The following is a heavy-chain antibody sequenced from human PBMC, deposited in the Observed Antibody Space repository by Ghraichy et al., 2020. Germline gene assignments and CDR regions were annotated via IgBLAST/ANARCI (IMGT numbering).Heavy chain of an antibody. V-gene: IGHV3-23*01. Sequence: GGSLRLSCAASGFTFSSYAMSWVRQAPGKGLERVSAISGSGGSTYYADSVKGRFTISRDNSKNTLYLQMNSLRAEDTAVYYCAKDSRITMIVVVTDFDYWGQGTLVTVSS. CDR1: GFTFSSYA. J-gene: IGHJ4*02. CDR3: AKDSRITMIVVVTDFDY. D-gene: IGHD3-22*01. CDR2: ISGSGGST.